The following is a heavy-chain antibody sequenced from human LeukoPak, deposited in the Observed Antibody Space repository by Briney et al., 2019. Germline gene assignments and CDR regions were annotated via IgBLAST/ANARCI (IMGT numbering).Heavy chain of an antibody. D-gene: IGHD5-12*01. CDR2: ISGSGGYT. Sequence: GGSLRLSCAASGFTFSIYAMSWVRQAPGKGLEWVSAISGSGGYTDYADSVKGRFTISRDNSKNTLYVQMNSLRAEDTAVYYCAKDQRGFDKPIDYWGQGTLVTVSS. V-gene: IGHV3-23*01. J-gene: IGHJ4*02. CDR3: AKDQRGFDKPIDY. CDR1: GFTFSIYA.